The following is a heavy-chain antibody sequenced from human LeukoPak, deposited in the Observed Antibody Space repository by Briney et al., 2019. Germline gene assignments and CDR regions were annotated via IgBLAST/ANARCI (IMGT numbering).Heavy chain of an antibody. D-gene: IGHD6-13*01. Sequence: QAGGSLRLSCAASGFTFSSYAMSWVRQAPGKGLEWVSAIGGSGGSTYYADSVKGRFTISRDNSKNTLYLQMNSLRAADTAVYYCAKDSSSSWYSYYYYYYMDVWGKGTTVTVSS. J-gene: IGHJ6*03. CDR2: IGGSGGST. CDR1: GFTFSSYA. CDR3: AKDSSSSWYSYYYYYYMDV. V-gene: IGHV3-23*01.